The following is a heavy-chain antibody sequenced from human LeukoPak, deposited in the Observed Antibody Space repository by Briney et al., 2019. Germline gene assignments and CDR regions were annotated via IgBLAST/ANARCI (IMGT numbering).Heavy chain of an antibody. CDR2: IYTSGST. D-gene: IGHD3-3*01. V-gene: IGHV4-61*02. J-gene: IGHJ4*02. CDR3: AREGGGFWSGYPFDY. Sequence: SETLSLTCTVSGGSLSSGSYYWGWIRQPAGKGLEWIGRIYTSGSTNYNPSLNSRVTISLDTSKYQFSLRLSSVTAADTAVYYCAREGGGFWSGYPFDYWGQGTLVTVSS. CDR1: GGSLSSGSYY.